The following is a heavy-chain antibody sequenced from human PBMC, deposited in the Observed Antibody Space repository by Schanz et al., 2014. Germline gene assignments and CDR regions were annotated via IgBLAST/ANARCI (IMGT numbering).Heavy chain of an antibody. J-gene: IGHJ6*03. CDR1: GFTVSNSY. D-gene: IGHD6-19*01. CDR2: ISGDGTTT. Sequence: EVQLVESGGGLVQPGGSLRLSCAASGFTVSNSYIHWVRQPPGEGLVSVSRISGDGTTTSYADSVKGRFTISRDNPKKTLYLQMNSLRAEDTAVYYCARDHQWLARYYMDVWGKGTTVTVSS. CDR3: ARDHQWLARYYMDV. V-gene: IGHV3-74*01.